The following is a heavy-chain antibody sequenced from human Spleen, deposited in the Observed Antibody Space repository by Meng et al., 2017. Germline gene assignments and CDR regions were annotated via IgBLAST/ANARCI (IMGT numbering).Heavy chain of an antibody. CDR3: ASRNSGYFVFDY. CDR1: GGSISSADYY. D-gene: IGHD3-22*01. CDR2: IYYSGST. Sequence: QVQLQESGPGLVKSPQTLSLTGIVSGGSISSADYYWSWIRQTPGKGLEWIGYIYYSGSTYYNPSLKSRVIISLDTSKNQFSLYLSSVTAADTAVYYCASRNSGYFVFDYWGQGTLVTVSS. J-gene: IGHJ4*02. V-gene: IGHV4-30-4*01.